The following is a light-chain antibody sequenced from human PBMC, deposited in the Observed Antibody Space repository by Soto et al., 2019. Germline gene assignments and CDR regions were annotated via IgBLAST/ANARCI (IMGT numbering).Light chain of an antibody. CDR3: QQYNTYG. CDR2: DAS. V-gene: IGKV1-5*01. Sequence: DIQMTQSPSTLSASVGDRVTITCRASQSISNWLAWYQQKPGKAPKLLIYDASSLEGGVPSRFSGSGSRTEFTLTISSLQPNDFASYYCQQYNTYGFGQGTKVDIK. J-gene: IGKJ2*03. CDR1: QSISNW.